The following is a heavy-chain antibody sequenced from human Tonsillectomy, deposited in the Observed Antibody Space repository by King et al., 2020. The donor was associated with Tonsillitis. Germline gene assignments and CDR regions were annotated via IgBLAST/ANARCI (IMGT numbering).Heavy chain of an antibody. D-gene: IGHD3-3*01. V-gene: IGHV3-9*01. Sequence: VQLVESGGGLVQPGGSLRLSCAASGFTFDDYAMHWVRQAPGKGLEWVSGISWNSGSIGYADSLTGRFTISRDNAKNSLYLLMNSLRAADTALYYCAKGGFLQWLGRAFDIWGQGTMVTVSS. CDR2: ISWNSGSI. J-gene: IGHJ3*02. CDR1: GFTFDDYA. CDR3: AKGGFLQWLGRAFDI.